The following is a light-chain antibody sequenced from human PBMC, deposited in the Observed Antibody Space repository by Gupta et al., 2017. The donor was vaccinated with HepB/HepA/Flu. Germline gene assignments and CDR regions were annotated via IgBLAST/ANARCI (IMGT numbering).Light chain of an antibody. CDR2: DVS. J-gene: IGLJ3*02. CDR3: SSYTDSNTVV. Sequence: QSALTQPASASGSPGQSIIIPCTGPSSDVGGYNYVCWYQQKPGKAPKLLIYDVSNRPSGASNRFSGSKSGNTASLTISGLQTEDEADYYCSSYTDSNTVVFGGGTKVTVL. CDR1: SSDVGGYNY. V-gene: IGLV2-14*03.